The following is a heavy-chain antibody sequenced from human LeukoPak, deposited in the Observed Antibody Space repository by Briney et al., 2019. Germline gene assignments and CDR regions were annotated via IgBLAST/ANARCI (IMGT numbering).Heavy chain of an antibody. V-gene: IGHV4-4*07. CDR3: ARARGYYGSGSLTYFDY. D-gene: IGHD3-10*01. CDR1: GGSISSYY. J-gene: IGHJ4*02. Sequence: PSETLSLTCTVSGGSISSYYWSWIRQPAGKGLEWIGRIYTSGSTNYNPSLKSRVTMSVDTSKNQFSLKLSSVTAADTAVYYCARARGYYGSGSLTYFDYWGQGTLVTVSS. CDR2: IYTSGST.